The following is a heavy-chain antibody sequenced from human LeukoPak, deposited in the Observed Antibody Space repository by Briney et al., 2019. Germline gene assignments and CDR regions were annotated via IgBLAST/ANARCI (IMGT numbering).Heavy chain of an antibody. CDR1: GYRFTSHW. V-gene: IGHV5-51*01. J-gene: IGHJ4*02. CDR2: VNPDDSDT. Sequence: GESLKISFQGSGYRFTSHWIGWVRQMPGKGLEWMGIVNPDDSDTIYSPSFQGQVTISADESITTAYLQWSSLKASDTAMYYCARLRWPRGGRSSFDYWGQGALVTVSS. D-gene: IGHD3-10*01. CDR3: ARLRWPRGGRSSFDY.